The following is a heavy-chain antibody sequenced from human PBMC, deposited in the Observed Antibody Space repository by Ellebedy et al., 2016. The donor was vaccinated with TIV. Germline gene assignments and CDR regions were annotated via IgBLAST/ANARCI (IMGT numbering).Heavy chain of an antibody. CDR2: INSDWSRT. V-gene: IGHV3-74*01. Sequence: GESLKISCAASGFTFSSYWMHWVRQAPGKGLVWVSRINSDWSRTNYADSVKGRFTISRDNAKNTLYVQMNSLRTEDTAVYYCARGDRAGTTRLVDYWGQGTLVTVSS. CDR3: ARGDRAGTTRLVDY. J-gene: IGHJ4*02. D-gene: IGHD1-7*01. CDR1: GFTFSSYW.